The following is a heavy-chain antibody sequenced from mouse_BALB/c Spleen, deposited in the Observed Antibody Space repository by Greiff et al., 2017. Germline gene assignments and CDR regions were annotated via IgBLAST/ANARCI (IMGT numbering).Heavy chain of an antibody. J-gene: IGHJ1*01. V-gene: IGHV1-82*01. CDR2: IYPGDGDT. CDR1: GYAFSSSW. Sequence: VQLVESGPELVKPGASVKISCKASGYAFSSSWMNWVKQRPGQGLEWIGRIYPGDGDTNYNGKFKGKATLTADKSSSTAYMQLSSLTSVDSAVYFCARSYGRYFDVWGAGTTVTVSS. D-gene: IGHD1-1*02. CDR3: ARSYGRYFDV.